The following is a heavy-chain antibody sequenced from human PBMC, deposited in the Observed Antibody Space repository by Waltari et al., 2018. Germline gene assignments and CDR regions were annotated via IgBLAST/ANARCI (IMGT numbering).Heavy chain of an antibody. D-gene: IGHD2-2*01. CDR1: GGFIRNYY. Sequence: QVQLQESGPGLVKHSETLSLTCTVSGGFIRNYYWTWIRQPPGKGLEWIAYMYYSGSPNYNPSLKIRVTISVDTSKNQFSLKLNSVTAADTAVYYCVRTLYTSSTYWFDPWGQGTLVTVSS. V-gene: IGHV4-59*01. J-gene: IGHJ5*02. CDR3: VRTLYTSSTYWFDP. CDR2: MYYSGSP.